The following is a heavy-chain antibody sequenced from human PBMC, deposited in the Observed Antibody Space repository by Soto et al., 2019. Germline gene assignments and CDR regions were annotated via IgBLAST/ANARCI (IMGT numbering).Heavy chain of an antibody. V-gene: IGHV4-59*01. J-gene: IGHJ3*02. D-gene: IGHD3-16*01. CDR3: ARALMGSFDAFDI. CDR1: GGSISTYD. Sequence: PSETLSLTCSVSGGSISTYDCGWILQAPGKRLEWLGYIFHSGATNYNPSLESRVTISVDTSKSQLSLRLTSVTAADTGVYYCARALMGSFDAFDIWGQGTTVTVS. CDR2: IFHSGAT.